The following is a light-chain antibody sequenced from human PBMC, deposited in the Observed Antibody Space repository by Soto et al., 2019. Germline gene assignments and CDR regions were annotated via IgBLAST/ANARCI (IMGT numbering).Light chain of an antibody. CDR1: SSDVGSYNL. CDR3: CSYAGSSNVV. CDR2: EVS. V-gene: IGLV2-23*02. J-gene: IGLJ2*01. Sequence: QSALTQPASVSGSPGQSITISCTGTSSDVGSYNLVSWHQQHPGKAPKLMIYEVSKRPSGVSNRFSGSKSGNTASLTISGLQAEDEADYYCCSYAGSSNVVFGGGTQLTVL.